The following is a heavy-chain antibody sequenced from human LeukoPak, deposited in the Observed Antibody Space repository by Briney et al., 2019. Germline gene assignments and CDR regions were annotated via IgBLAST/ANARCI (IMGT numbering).Heavy chain of an antibody. V-gene: IGHV3-48*02. CDR3: AWYFGDPQGMDV. Sequence: GGSLRLSCAASGFTFSTYSMSWVRQAPGKGLEWVSYISGSSDAIYYADSVKGRFTISRDNAKNSLYLQMNSLRDEDTAVYYCAWYFGDPQGMDVWGQGTTITVSS. D-gene: IGHD3-10*01. J-gene: IGHJ6*02. CDR1: GFTFSTYS. CDR2: ISGSSDAI.